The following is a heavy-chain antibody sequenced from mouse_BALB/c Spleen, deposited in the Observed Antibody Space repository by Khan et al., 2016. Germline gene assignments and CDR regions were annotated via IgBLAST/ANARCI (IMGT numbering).Heavy chain of an antibody. CDR2: IYPGNSDT. CDR3: TKELTGTAWFAY. J-gene: IGHJ3*01. Sequence: VQLKESGTVLARPGASVKMSCKASGYSFTSYWMHWVKQRPGQGLEWIGAIYPGNSDTSYNQKFKGKAKLTAVTSASTAYMELSSLTNEDSAVYYCTKELTGTAWFAYWGQGTLVTVSA. D-gene: IGHD4-1*01. V-gene: IGHV1-5*01. CDR1: GYSFTSYW.